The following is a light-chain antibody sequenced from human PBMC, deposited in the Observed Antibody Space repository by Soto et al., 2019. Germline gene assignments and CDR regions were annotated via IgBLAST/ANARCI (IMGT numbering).Light chain of an antibody. CDR2: RND. CDR1: SSNIGSNY. V-gene: IGLV1-47*01. Sequence: QSVLTQPPSASGTPRQRVTISCSGSSSNIGSNYVYWYQQLPGTAPKLLIYRNDRRPSGVPDRFSGSKSGTSASLAISGLRSEDEADYYCAAWDDSLSVLVFGGGTKLTVL. CDR3: AAWDDSLSVLV. J-gene: IGLJ3*02.